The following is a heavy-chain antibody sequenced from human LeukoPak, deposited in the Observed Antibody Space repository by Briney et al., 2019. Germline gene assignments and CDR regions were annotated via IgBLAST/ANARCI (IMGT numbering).Heavy chain of an antibody. J-gene: IGHJ6*04. V-gene: IGHV1-18*01. CDR1: RYTFTSSG. Sequence: AAAKVSSKPSRYTFTSSGITWVRQAPGQGREWRRWISAYNDNTNYAQKPQGRVTMTTDTSTSTAYIDQWSLRADDTAVYYSARSATNGHVSVSGSDYYYCGMDVWGEGTTVTVSS. D-gene: IGHD3-10*01. CDR3: ARSATNGHVSVSGSDYYYCGMDV. CDR2: ISAYNDNT.